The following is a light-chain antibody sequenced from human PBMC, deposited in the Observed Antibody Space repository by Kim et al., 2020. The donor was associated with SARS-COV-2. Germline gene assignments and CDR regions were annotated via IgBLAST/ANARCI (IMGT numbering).Light chain of an antibody. J-gene: IGKJ5*01. Sequence: SPAERASLSRRASQSFSTKVAWDQQKPGQAPSLRIYGASSRATGIPGRFSGSGCGTEFTLSISSLQSEDFAIDYCQQNNNWPPITFGQGTRLGIK. V-gene: IGKV3-15*01. CDR1: QSFSTK. CDR3: QQNNNWPPIT. CDR2: GAS.